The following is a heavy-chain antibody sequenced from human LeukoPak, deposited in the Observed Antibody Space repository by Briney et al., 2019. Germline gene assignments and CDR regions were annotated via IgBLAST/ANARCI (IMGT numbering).Heavy chain of an antibody. D-gene: IGHD2-2*02. CDR2: IYYSGST. J-gene: IGHJ4*02. CDR3: ARHREQDGYQLLYAPAHFDY. CDR1: GGSISSSSYY. Sequence: SETLSLTCTVSGGSISSSSYYWGWIRQPPGKGLGWIGSIYYSGSTYYNPSLKSRVTISVDTSKNQFSLKLSSVTAADTAVYYCARHREQDGYQLLYAPAHFDYWGQGTLVTVSS. V-gene: IGHV4-39*01.